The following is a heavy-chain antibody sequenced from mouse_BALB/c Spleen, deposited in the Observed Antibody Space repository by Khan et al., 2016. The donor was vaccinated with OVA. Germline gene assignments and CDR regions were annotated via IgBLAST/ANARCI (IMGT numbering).Heavy chain of an antibody. CDR3: ARQPYYHYYIMDY. V-gene: IGHV2-6-1*01. CDR1: GFSLTNYG. D-gene: IGHD2-10*01. J-gene: IGHJ4*01. CDR2: IWSDGST. Sequence: QLKESGPGLVAPSQSLSITCTISGFSLTNYGIHWVRQPPGKGLEWLVVIWSDGSTTYNSALKSRLSISKDNSKSQVFLKMNSLQTDDTAMHYCARQPYYHYYIMDYWGQGTSVTVSS.